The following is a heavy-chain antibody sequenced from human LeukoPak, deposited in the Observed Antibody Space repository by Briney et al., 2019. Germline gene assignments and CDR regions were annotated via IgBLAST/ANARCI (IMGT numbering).Heavy chain of an antibody. CDR1: GFTFSSYG. CDR2: IRYDGSNK. Sequence: GGSLRLSCAASGFTFSSYGMHWVRQAPGKGLEWVAFIRYDGSNKYYADSVKGRFTISRDNSKNTLYLQMNSLRAEDTAVYYCAKVAEVGATGYYYYMDVWGKGTTVTISS. CDR3: AKVAEVGATGYYYYMDV. D-gene: IGHD1-26*01. J-gene: IGHJ6*03. V-gene: IGHV3-30*02.